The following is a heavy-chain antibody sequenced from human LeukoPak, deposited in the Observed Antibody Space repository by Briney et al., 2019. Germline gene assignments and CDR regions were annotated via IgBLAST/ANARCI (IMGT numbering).Heavy chain of an antibody. Sequence: GRSLTLSCAASGFTFSNYGMHWVRQAPGKGLEWVAVIWYDGSNKYYADSVKGRFTISRDNSKNTLYLQMNSLRAEDTAVYYCARANYGSGSNYYYGMDVWGQGTTVTVSS. CDR2: IWYDGSNK. CDR1: GFTFSNYG. V-gene: IGHV3-33*08. D-gene: IGHD3-10*01. J-gene: IGHJ6*02. CDR3: ARANYGSGSNYYYGMDV.